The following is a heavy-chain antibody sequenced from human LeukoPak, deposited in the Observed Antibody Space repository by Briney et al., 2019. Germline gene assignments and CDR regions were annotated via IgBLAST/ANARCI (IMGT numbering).Heavy chain of an antibody. D-gene: IGHD3-3*01. CDR3: ARDGGGRLEYFFDY. CDR1: GYSVSSGYY. CDR2: IYYSGST. J-gene: IGHJ4*02. Sequence: SETLSPTCTVSGYSVSSGYYWGWIRQPPGKGLEWIGNIYYSGSTYYNPSLKSRVTISVDTSKNQFSLKLSSVTAADTAVYYCARDGGGRLEYFFDYWGQGTLVTVSS. V-gene: IGHV4-38-2*02.